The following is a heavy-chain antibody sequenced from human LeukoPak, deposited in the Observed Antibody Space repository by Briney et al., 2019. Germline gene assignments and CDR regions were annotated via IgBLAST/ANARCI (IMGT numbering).Heavy chain of an antibody. V-gene: IGHV3-64*01. D-gene: IGHD2-15*01. Sequence: GGSLRLSCAASGFTFNTYAMHWLRQAPGKELDFVSSISSSGGKTYYANSVKGSFTISRDDSKNTLYLQMGSLRPEDMAVYYCARASGRGLYYFDYWGQGTLVTVSS. J-gene: IGHJ4*02. CDR1: GFTFNTYA. CDR3: ARASGRGLYYFDY. CDR2: ISSSGGKT.